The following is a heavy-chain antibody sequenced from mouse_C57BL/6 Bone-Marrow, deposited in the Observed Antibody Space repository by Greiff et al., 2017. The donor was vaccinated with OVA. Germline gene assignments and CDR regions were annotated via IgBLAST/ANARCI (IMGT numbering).Heavy chain of an antibody. Sequence: LVESGAELVRPGASVKLSCTASGFNIKDDYMHWVKQRPEQGLEWIGWIDPENGDTEYASKFQGKATITADTSSNTAYLQLSSLTSEDTAVYYCTTRDGSSPWYFDVWGTGTTVTVSS. CDR3: TTRDGSSPWYFDV. CDR2: IDPENGDT. CDR1: GFNIKDDY. V-gene: IGHV14-4*01. D-gene: IGHD1-1*01. J-gene: IGHJ1*03.